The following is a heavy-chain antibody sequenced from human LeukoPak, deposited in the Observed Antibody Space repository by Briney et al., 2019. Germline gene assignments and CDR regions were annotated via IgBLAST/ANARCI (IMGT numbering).Heavy chain of an antibody. Sequence: GGSLRLSCAASGLTFSSYWMTWVRQAPGKGLEWVANIKQDGSERYYVYSVKGRFTISRDNAKNSLYLQMNSLRAEDTAVYYCAELGITMIGGVWGKGTTVTISS. J-gene: IGHJ6*04. CDR2: IKQDGSER. V-gene: IGHV3-7*01. CDR3: AELGITMIGGV. CDR1: GLTFSSYW. D-gene: IGHD3-10*02.